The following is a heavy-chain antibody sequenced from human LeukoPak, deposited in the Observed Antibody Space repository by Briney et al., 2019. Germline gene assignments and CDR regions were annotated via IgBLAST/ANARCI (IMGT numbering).Heavy chain of an antibody. CDR1: GYTFTSYG. D-gene: IGHD2-15*01. CDR2: ISAYNGNT. V-gene: IGHV1-18*04. Sequence: ASVKVSCKASGYTFTSYGISWVRQPPGQGLEWMGWISAYNGNTNYAQKLQGRVTMTTDTSTSTAYMELGSLRSDDTAVYYCAREYCSGGSCYSLDYWGQGTLVTVSS. J-gene: IGHJ4*02. CDR3: AREYCSGGSCYSLDY.